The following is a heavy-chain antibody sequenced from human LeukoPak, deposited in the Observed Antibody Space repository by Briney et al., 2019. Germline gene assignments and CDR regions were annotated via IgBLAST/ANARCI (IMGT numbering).Heavy chain of an antibody. CDR1: GGSISSHY. Sequence: SETLSLTGTVSGGSISSHYWSWIRQPPGKGLEWIGYIYYSGSTNYNPSLKSRVTISVDTSKNQFSLKLSSVTSADTAVYYCARSRRLRYFDWLYYPMDYWGQGTLVTVSS. CDR2: IYYSGST. J-gene: IGHJ4*02. D-gene: IGHD3-9*01. CDR3: ARSRRLRYFDWLYYPMDY. V-gene: IGHV4-59*11.